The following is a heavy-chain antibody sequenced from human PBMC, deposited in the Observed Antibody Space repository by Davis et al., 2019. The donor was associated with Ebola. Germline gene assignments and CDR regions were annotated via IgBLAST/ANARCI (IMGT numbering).Heavy chain of an antibody. V-gene: IGHV4-59*01. Sequence: MPSETLSPTCTVPGGSISSYYWSWIRQPPGKGLEWIGYIYYSGSTNYNPSLKSRVTISVDTSKNQFSLKLSSVTAADTAVYYCARLNWVGSWFDPWGQGTLVTVSS. CDR1: GGSISSYY. CDR2: IYYSGST. D-gene: IGHD7-27*01. J-gene: IGHJ5*02. CDR3: ARLNWVGSWFDP.